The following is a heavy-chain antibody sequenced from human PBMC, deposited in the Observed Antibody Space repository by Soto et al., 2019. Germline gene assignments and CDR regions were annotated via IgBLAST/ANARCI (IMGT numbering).Heavy chain of an antibody. J-gene: IGHJ6*02. CDR1: GFTLSDHY. V-gene: IGHV3-72*01. CDR3: ARAPPYDSSGYIYYYYGMDV. CDR2: SRDKAQGYST. Sequence: GGSLRLSCAGSGFTLSDHYIDWVRQAPGKGLEWVGRSRDKAQGYSTAYAASVKGRFTTSRDESKNSLYLQMNSLRAEDTAVYYCARAPPYDSSGYIYYYYGMDVWGQGTTVTVSS. D-gene: IGHD3-22*01.